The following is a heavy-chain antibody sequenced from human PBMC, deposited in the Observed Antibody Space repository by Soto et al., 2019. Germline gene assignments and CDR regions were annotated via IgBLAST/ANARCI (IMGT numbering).Heavy chain of an antibody. CDR1: GGTFSSYA. CDR3: ARGRGSSWRGGWFDP. D-gene: IGHD6-13*01. V-gene: IGHV1-69*13. J-gene: IGHJ5*02. Sequence: SVKVSCKASGGTFSSYAISWVRQAPGQGLEWMGGIIPIFGTANYAQKFQGRVTITANESTSTAYMELSSLRSEDTAVYYCARGRGSSWRGGWFDPWGQGTLVTVSS. CDR2: IIPIFGTA.